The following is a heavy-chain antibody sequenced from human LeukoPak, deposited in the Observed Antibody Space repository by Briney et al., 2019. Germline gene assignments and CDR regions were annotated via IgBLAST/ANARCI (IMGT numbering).Heavy chain of an antibody. J-gene: IGHJ6*02. CDR1: GFTFSSYA. CDR3: AKGLVPAAGKNYYYGMDV. D-gene: IGHD2-2*01. Sequence: PGGSLRLSCAASGFTFSSYAMSWVRQAPGMGLEWVSAISGSGGSTYYADSVKGRFTISRDNSKNTLYLQMNSLRAEDTAVYYCAKGLVPAAGKNYYYGMDVWGQGTTVTVSS. V-gene: IGHV3-23*01. CDR2: ISGSGGST.